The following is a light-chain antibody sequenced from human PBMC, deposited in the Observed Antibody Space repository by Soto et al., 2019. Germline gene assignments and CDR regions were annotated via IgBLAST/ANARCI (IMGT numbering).Light chain of an antibody. CDR3: QQYGNSPYT. CDR2: GTS. Sequence: DIVLTQVPDTLSLSPGEAATLSCSASQSVYSNYFAWYQQRPGQAPNLLIFGTSTRAAGIPERFSGRGSATDFTLTISRLEPEDSAVYYCQQYGNSPYTFGQGTKLEIK. V-gene: IGKV3-20*01. J-gene: IGKJ2*01. CDR1: QSVYSNY.